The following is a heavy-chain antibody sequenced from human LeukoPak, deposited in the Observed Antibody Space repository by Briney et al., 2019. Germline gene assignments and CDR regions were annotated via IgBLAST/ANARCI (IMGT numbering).Heavy chain of an antibody. D-gene: IGHD3-22*01. V-gene: IGHV4-30-4*01. Sequence: SQTLSLTCTVSGGSISSGDYYWSWIHQPPGKGLEWIAYMYYSGSTYYNPSLKSRVTMSADTSKNQLSLKLSSVTAADTAVYYCARPHYYDSRIDPWGQGILVTVSS. CDR2: MYYSGST. J-gene: IGHJ5*02. CDR3: ARPHYYDSRIDP. CDR1: GGSISSGDYY.